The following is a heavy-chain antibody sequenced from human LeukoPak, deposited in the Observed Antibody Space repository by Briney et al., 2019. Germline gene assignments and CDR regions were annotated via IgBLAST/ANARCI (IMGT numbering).Heavy chain of an antibody. V-gene: IGHV4-34*01. D-gene: IGHD2-2*02. CDR1: GGSFSGYY. J-gene: IGHJ4*02. CDR2: INHSGST. CDR3: ARGPLDSTIVVVPAALHLPFDY. Sequence: SETLSLTCAVYGGSFSGYYWSWIRQPPGKGLEWIGEINHSGSTNYNPSLKSRVTISVDTSKNQFSLKLSSVTAADTAVYYCARGPLDSTIVVVPAALHLPFDYWGQGTLVTVSS.